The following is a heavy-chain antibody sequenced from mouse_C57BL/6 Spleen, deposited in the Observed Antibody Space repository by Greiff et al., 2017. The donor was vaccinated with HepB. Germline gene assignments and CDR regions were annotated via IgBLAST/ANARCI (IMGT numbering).Heavy chain of an antibody. V-gene: IGHV14-3*02. Sequence: EVQLQQSGAELVKPAASLKLSCTASGYNIKDIYIHWVKQRPEKGLERIRRTDPANGNTKYDPKFQGKATITADTSSNTAYLQLSSLTSEDKAVYYCRISTINAWGQGTTLTVSS. CDR2: TDPANGNT. J-gene: IGHJ2*01. D-gene: IGHD5-2*01. CDR3: RISTINA. CDR1: GYNIKDIY.